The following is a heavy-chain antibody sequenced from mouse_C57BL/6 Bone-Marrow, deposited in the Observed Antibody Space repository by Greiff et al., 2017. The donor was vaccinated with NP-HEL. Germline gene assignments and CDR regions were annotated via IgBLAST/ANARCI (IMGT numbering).Heavy chain of an antibody. J-gene: IGHJ4*01. D-gene: IGHD1-1*01. CDR1: GFTFSSYA. CDR3: TSLYGSGNGYAMDY. CDR2: ISSGGDYI. Sequence: EVQRVESGEGLVKPGGSLKLSCAASGFTFSSYAMSWVRQTPEKRLEWVAYISSGGDYIYYADTVKGRFTITRDNARNTLYLQMSSLTSEDTAMYYGTSLYGSGNGYAMDYWGQGTSVTVSS. V-gene: IGHV5-9-1*02.